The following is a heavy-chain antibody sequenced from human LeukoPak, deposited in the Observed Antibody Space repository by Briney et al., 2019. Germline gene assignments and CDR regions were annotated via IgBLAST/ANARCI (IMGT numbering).Heavy chain of an antibody. CDR3: ARCTQGYRGKREGYYFDY. J-gene: IGHJ4*02. Sequence: SETLSLTCTVSGGSISSYYWSWIRQPPGKGLEWIGYIYYSGSTNYNPSLKSRVTISVDTSKNQFSLKLSSVTAADTAVYYCARCTQGYRGKREGYYFDYWGQGTLVTVSS. CDR2: IYYSGST. CDR1: GGSISSYY. V-gene: IGHV4-59*08. D-gene: IGHD1-1*01.